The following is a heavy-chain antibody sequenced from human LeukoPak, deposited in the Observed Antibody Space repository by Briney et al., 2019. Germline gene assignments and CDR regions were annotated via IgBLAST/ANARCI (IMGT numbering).Heavy chain of an antibody. CDR1: GFTFSSYS. D-gene: IGHD3-16*02. CDR2: ISSSSSTI. J-gene: IGHJ4*02. V-gene: IGHV3-48*04. CDR3: ARDPPYDYVWGSYRYTHFDY. Sequence: GGSLRLSCAASGFTFSSYSMNWVRQAPGKGLEWVSYISSSSSTIYYADSVKGRFTISRDNAKNSLYLQMNSLRAEDTAVYYCARDPPYDYVWGSYRYTHFDYWGQGTLVTVSS.